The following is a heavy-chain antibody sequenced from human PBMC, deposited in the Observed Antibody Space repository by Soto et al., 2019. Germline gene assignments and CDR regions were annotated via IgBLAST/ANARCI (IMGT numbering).Heavy chain of an antibody. V-gene: IGHV6-1*01. CDR1: WDSLSSNSAA. CDR2: TYYRSKWYN. Sequence: SQTLSLTCAISWDSLSSNSAAWNSTTQTPSRGLEWLGRTYYRSKWYNDYAVSVNSRITINPDTSKNHFSLQLNSVTPENTAVYYCARAAVVPVLRFLEWLPDYYYGMDVWGQGTTVTVSS. J-gene: IGHJ6*02. D-gene: IGHD3-3*01. CDR3: ARAAVVPVLRFLEWLPDYYYGMDV.